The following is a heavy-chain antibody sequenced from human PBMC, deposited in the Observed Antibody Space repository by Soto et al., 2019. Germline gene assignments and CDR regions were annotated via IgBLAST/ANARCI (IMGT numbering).Heavy chain of an antibody. CDR3: ARHPASYDILTGHIDY. Sequence: SETLSLTCTVSGGFISSYYWSWIRQPPGKGLEWIGYIYYSGSTYYNPSLKSRVTISVDTSKNQFSLKLSSVTAADTAVYYCARHPASYDILTGHIDYWGQGTLVTVSS. D-gene: IGHD3-9*01. V-gene: IGHV4-59*08. J-gene: IGHJ4*02. CDR1: GGFISSYY. CDR2: IYYSGST.